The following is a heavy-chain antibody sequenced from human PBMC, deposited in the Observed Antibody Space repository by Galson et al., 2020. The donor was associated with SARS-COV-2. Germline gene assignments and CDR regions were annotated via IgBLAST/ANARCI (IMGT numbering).Heavy chain of an antibody. CDR3: ARDQGSSWYFSQSFDY. V-gene: IGHV3-21*01. CDR2: ISSSSSYI. J-gene: IGHJ4*02. CDR1: GFTFSSYS. Sequence: GGSLSLSCAASGFTFSSYSMNWVRQAPGKGLEWVSSISSSSSYIYYAASVKGRFTISRDNAKNSLYLQMNSLRAEDTAVYYCARDQGSSWYFSQSFDYWGQGTLVTVSS. D-gene: IGHD6-13*01.